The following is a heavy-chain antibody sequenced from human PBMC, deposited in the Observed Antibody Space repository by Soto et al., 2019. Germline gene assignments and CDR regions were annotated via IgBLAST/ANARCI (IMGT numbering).Heavy chain of an antibody. CDR1: GYTFTSYD. J-gene: IGHJ4*02. CDR2: MNPNTGDS. CDR3: ARRAETNGWNGFGADKYYFDF. D-gene: IGHD1-1*01. V-gene: IGHV1-8*01. Sequence: ASVKVSCKASGYTFTSYDIYGVRQATGQGLEWMGWMNPNTGDSSYAQKFQGRVTMTSDTSITTAHMELSSLRSEDTAVYYCARRAETNGWNGFGADKYYFDFWGQGTLVTVSS.